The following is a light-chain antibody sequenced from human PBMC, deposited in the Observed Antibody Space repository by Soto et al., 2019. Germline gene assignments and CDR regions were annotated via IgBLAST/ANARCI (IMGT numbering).Light chain of an antibody. CDR3: QQYDNWHLFT. V-gene: IGKV3-15*01. CDR1: QSVRSN. J-gene: IGKJ3*01. CDR2: GAS. Sequence: EIVMTQSPATLYVSPGERATLSCRASQSVRSNLAWYQQKPGQAPRLLIYGASTRATGIPARFSGSGSGTEFNLTISSLQSEDFAVYYCQQYDNWHLFTFGPGTKVDIK.